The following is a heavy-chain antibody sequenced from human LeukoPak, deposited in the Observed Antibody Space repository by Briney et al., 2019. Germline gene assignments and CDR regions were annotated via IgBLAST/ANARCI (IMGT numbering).Heavy chain of an antibody. D-gene: IGHD2-2*02. V-gene: IGHV4-38-2*02. CDR1: GYSITRGYN. CDR2: IYHSGSA. Sequence: SETLSLTCTVSGYSITRGYNWAWIRQPPGKVLEWIGSIYHSGSAYYNPSLKSRVTISVDMSKNQFSLKLSSVTAADTAVYYCVRYCSSTTCYTRAVDYWGQGTLVTVSS. J-gene: IGHJ4*02. CDR3: VRYCSSTTCYTRAVDY.